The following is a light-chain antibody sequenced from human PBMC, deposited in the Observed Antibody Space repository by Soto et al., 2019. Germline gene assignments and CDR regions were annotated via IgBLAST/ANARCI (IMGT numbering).Light chain of an antibody. V-gene: IGKV1-33*01. J-gene: IGKJ4*01. Sequence: DIQMTQSPSSLSASVGDRVTITCRASQSISSYLNWYQHKPGEAPKLLIYDASKLEAGVPSRFSGRGSGTDFTFSISSLQPEDIATYYCQQYDNVPRTFGGGTKVEIK. CDR3: QQYDNVPRT. CDR1: QSISSY. CDR2: DAS.